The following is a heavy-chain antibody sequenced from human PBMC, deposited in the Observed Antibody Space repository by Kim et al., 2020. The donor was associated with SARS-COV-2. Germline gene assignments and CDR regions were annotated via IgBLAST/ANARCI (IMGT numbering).Heavy chain of an antibody. J-gene: IGHJ4*02. CDR2: SYI. D-gene: IGHD2-21*01. Sequence: SYIYYADSVKGRFTISRDNAKNSLYLQMNSLRAEDTAVYYCASVVERGDYWGQGTLVTVSS. V-gene: IGHV3-21*01. CDR3: ASVVERGDY.